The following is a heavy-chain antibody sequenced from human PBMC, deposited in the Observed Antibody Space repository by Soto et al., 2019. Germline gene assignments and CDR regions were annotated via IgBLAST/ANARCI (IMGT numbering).Heavy chain of an antibody. CDR1: GGSFYNYA. D-gene: IGHD6-6*01. V-gene: IGHV1-69*06. CDR2: IIPIFDKP. CDR3: AKRTGLAARLASPAYYGLDV. J-gene: IGHJ6*02. Sequence: QVHLVQSGAEVKKPGSSVKVSCKASGGSFYNYAVTWVRQAPGQGLEWVGSIIPIFDKPNYAQKFQGSVTITADTSTSIAYMELSSLSFGDTAVYYCAKRTGLAARLASPAYYGLDVWGQGTTVTVSS.